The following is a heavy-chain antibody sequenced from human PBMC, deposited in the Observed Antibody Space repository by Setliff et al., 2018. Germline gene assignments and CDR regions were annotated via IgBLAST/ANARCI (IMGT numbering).Heavy chain of an antibody. J-gene: IGHJ6*02. CDR1: GFTFSDHY. V-gene: IGHV3-72*01. CDR2: TRNKANSYTT. D-gene: IGHD2-15*01. Sequence: SLRLSCAASGFTFSDHYMDWVRQAPGKGLEWVGRTRNKANSYTTEYAASVKGRFTIPRDDSKNSLYLQMNSLKTEDTALYYCARTYCSGGRCFYGMDVWGQGTTVTVSS. CDR3: ARTYCSGGRCFYGMDV.